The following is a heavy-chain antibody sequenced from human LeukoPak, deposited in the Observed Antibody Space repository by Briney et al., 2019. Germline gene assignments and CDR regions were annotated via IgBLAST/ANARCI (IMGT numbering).Heavy chain of an antibody. CDR1: GCTFSSYS. V-gene: IGHV1-69*05. J-gene: IGHJ4*02. Sequence: SVKLSCNASGCTFSSYSFSWGRQPPGQRREWMVGSIPIFGTANYAQAFQGRVTITMDTSTNTAYMELSSLSSEDMAVYYCARAEWEPALHHCGYWEKGHLV. CDR2: SIPIFGTA. CDR3: ARAEWEPALHHCGY. D-gene: IGHD1-14*01.